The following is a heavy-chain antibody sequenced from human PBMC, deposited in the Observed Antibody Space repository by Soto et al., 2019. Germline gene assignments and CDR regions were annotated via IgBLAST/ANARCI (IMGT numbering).Heavy chain of an antibody. V-gene: IGHV3-23*01. D-gene: IGHD2-15*01. CDR2: ISGSGGST. CDR1: GFTFSSYA. Sequence: GGSLRLSCAASGFTFSSYAMSWVRQAPGKGLEWVSAISGSGGSTYYADFVKGRFTISRDNSKNTLYLQMNSLRAEDTAVYYCAKRRGYCSGGSCYSVPYYFDYWGQGTLVTVSS. J-gene: IGHJ4*02. CDR3: AKRRGYCSGGSCYSVPYYFDY.